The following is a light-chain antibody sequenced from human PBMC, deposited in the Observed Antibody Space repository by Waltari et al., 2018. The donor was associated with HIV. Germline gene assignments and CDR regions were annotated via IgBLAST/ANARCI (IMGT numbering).Light chain of an antibody. CDR2: EAS. CDR3: QQANNFPHT. V-gene: IGKV1-12*01. Sequence: DTQMTLSPASVPASVANRVTLTCRASQSVGTSVAWYQQKPDRTPKLLIFEASRLQTGVPSRFGGSGSGTKFTLTITGLQPQDLATYFCQQANNFPHTFGQGT. J-gene: IGKJ2*01. CDR1: QSVGTS.